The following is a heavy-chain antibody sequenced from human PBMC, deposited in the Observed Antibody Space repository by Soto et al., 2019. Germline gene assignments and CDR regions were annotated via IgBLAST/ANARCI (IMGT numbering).Heavy chain of an antibody. J-gene: IGHJ4*02. V-gene: IGHV3-30-3*01. CDR2: ISYDGSNE. Sequence: SLRLSCAASGFTFSSYAMHWVRQAPGKGLEWVAVISYDGSNEYYADSVKGRFTVSRDNSKNTLYLQMNSLRAEDTAVYYCARENYGGNSGAFWAFDYWGQGTLVTVSS. D-gene: IGHD4-17*01. CDR3: ARENYGGNSGAFWAFDY. CDR1: GFTFSSYA.